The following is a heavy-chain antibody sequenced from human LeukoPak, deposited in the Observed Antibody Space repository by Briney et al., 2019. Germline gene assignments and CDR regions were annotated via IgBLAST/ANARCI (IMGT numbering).Heavy chain of an antibody. CDR2: IYYSGST. Sequence: SETLSLTCTVSGGSISSSSYYWGWIRQPPGKGLEWIGSIYYSGSTYYNPSLKSRVTISVDTSKNQFSLKLSSVTAADTAVYYCARQYASSWSHYYYYGMDVWGQGTTVTASS. D-gene: IGHD6-13*01. CDR1: GGSISSSSYY. J-gene: IGHJ6*02. CDR3: ARQYASSWSHYYYYGMDV. V-gene: IGHV4-39*01.